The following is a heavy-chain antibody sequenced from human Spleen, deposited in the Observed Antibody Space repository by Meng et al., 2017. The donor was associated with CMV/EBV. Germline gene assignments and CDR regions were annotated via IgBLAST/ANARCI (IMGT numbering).Heavy chain of an antibody. CDR3: ARDIGTGSEYFYYYAMDV. V-gene: IGHV3-30*02. CDR1: GFRFSAYG. D-gene: IGHD2-8*02. Sequence: GESLKISCAASGFRFSAYGMHWVRQAPGKGLEWVAFIRWDGSDKYYVDSVKGRFTISRDNSKNTLYLRMNILRAEDTAVYYCARDIGTGSEYFYYYAMDVWGQGTTVTVSS. CDR2: IRWDGSDK. J-gene: IGHJ6*02.